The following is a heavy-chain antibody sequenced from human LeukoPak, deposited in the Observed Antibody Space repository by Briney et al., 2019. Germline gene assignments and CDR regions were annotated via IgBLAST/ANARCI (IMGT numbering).Heavy chain of an antibody. V-gene: IGHV3-7*03. CDR3: ARSSEYAYGP. CDR1: GFTFSNYG. D-gene: IGHD3-10*01. Sequence: PGGSLRLSCAASGFTFSNYGMSWVRQAPGKGLEWVASIKQGGSVKQYGDSVKGRFTISRDNAKNSLFLQMDSLRADDTAVYYCARSSEYAYGPWGQGTLVTVSS. CDR2: IKQGGSVK. J-gene: IGHJ4*02.